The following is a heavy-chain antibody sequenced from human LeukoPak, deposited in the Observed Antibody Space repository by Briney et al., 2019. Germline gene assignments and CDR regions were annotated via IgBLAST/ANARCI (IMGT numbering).Heavy chain of an antibody. V-gene: IGHV3-20*04. D-gene: IGHD3-16*01. Sequence: GGSLRLSCAASGFTFDDYGMSWVRQAPGKGLERVSGINWNGGSTGYADSVKGRFTISRDNAKNSLYLQMNSLRAEDTALYYCAGGRREYYFDYWGQGTLVTVSS. CDR3: AGGRREYYFDY. CDR1: GFTFDDYG. J-gene: IGHJ4*02. CDR2: INWNGGST.